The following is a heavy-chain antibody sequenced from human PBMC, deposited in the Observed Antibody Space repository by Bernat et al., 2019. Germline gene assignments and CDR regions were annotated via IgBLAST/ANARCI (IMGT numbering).Heavy chain of an antibody. CDR3: ARGITNGGGFDP. CDR1: GGSFSGYY. J-gene: IGHJ5*02. D-gene: IGHD3-16*01. V-gene: IGHV4-34*01. Sequence: QVQLQQWGAGLLKPSETLSLTCAVYGGSFSGYYWSWIRQPPGKGLEWIGEINHSGSTNYNPSLKSRVTISVDTSKNQFSLKLSSVTAADTAVYYCARGITNGGGFDPWAQGTLVTVSS. CDR2: INHSGST.